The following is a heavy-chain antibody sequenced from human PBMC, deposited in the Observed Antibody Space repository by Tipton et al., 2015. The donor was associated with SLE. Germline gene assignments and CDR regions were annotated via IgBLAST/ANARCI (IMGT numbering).Heavy chain of an antibody. V-gene: IGHV1-8*01. D-gene: IGHD2-15*01. Sequence: QVQLVQSGAEVKKPGASVKVSCKASGYTFTSYDINWVRQATGQGLEWMGWMNPNSDNTGYAQKFQGRVTMTRDTSKSTAYMELSSLRSEDTAVYYCAKGGAGRLFFDSWGQGTLVTVSS. CDR3: AKGGAGRLFFDS. CDR1: GYTFTSYD. J-gene: IGHJ4*02. CDR2: MNPNSDNT.